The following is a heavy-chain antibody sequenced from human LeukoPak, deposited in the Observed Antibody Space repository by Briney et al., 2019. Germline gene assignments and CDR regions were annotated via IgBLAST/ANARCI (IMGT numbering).Heavy chain of an antibody. V-gene: IGHV3-30*02. Sequence: PGGSLRLSCAASGFTVNSKYMSWVRQAPGKGLEGVAFIRNDGAIKYYADSVKGRFTISRDNSMNTLYLQMNSLRAEDTAVYYCARGGWWLRSASRTLDYWGQGTLVTVSS. CDR2: IRNDGAIK. J-gene: IGHJ4*02. CDR3: ARGGWWLRSASRTLDY. D-gene: IGHD5-12*01. CDR1: GFTVNSKY.